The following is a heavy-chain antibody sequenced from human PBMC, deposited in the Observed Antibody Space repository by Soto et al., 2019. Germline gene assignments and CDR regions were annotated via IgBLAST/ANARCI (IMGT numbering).Heavy chain of an antibody. CDR1: GFTFSSYA. Sequence: DVQLLESGGGLVQPEGSLRLSCAASGFTFSSYAMGWVRQGPGKGLEWVAVVSIGGSTHYADSVRCRFTISRDNSKNTRSLEMNSLTAEDRAVDFCAKRRGAGGHFDYWGQGALVTVSS. J-gene: IGHJ4*02. CDR2: VSIGGST. D-gene: IGHD2-15*01. V-gene: IGHV3-23*01. CDR3: AKRRGAGGHFDY.